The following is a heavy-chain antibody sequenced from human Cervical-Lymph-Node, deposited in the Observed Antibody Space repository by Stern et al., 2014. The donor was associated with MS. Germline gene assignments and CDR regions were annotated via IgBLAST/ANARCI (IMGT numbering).Heavy chain of an antibody. Sequence: QVQLQESGPGLVKPSETLSLTCTVSGGSTSSYYWSWIRQPPGKGLEWIGYISSSGGTKYHPSLKSRVTISVDTSKNQFSLNLSSVTAADAAVYYCARGYTTSSGRPDYWGQGTLVTVSS. CDR2: ISSSGGT. J-gene: IGHJ4*02. D-gene: IGHD6-6*01. V-gene: IGHV4-59*08. CDR1: GGSTSSYY. CDR3: ARGYTTSSGRPDY.